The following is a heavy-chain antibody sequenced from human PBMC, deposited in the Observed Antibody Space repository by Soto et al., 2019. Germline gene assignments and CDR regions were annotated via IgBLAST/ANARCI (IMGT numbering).Heavy chain of an antibody. CDR2: ITSDGKSK. J-gene: IGHJ5*02. Sequence: PGGSLRLSGSASGFNFRNHWMHWVRQRPAEGLVWVSRITSDGKSKAYAESVKGRFAISRDNAKNTLYLQMNGLTAEDTAVYYCARESGDWPLNWFDPWGQGTLVTVSS. V-gene: IGHV3-74*01. CDR3: ARESGDWPLNWFDP. CDR1: GFNFRNHW. D-gene: IGHD2-21*02.